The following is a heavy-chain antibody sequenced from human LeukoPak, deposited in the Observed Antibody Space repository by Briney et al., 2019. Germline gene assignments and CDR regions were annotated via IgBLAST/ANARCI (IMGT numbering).Heavy chain of an antibody. CDR3: ARDLGRGEDH. V-gene: IGHV1-46*04. CDR2: INPGDTGT. D-gene: IGHD3-10*01. CDR1: GYTFIRYY. J-gene: IGHJ4*02. Sequence: GASVKVSCKASGYTFIRYYIHWVRQAPGQGLEWMGVINPGDTGTSYAQRLQGRVTMTRDPSTSTVYMELSRLNSEDTALYYCARDLGRGEDHWGQGTLITVSS.